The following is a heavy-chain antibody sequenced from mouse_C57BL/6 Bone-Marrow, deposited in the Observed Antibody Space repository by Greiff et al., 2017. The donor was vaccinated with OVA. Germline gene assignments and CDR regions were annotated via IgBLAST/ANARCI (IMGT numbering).Heavy chain of an antibody. CDR3: ERHLRLRKFFDF. J-gene: IGHJ2*01. Sequence: VQLQQSGAELVKPGASVKMSCKASGYTFTSYWITWVKQRPGQGLEWIGDIYPGSGSTNYNEKFKSKATLTVDTSSSTAYMQLSSLTSEDSAVYYCERHLRLRKFFDFWGQGTTLTVSS. V-gene: IGHV1-55*01. CDR2: IYPGSGST. D-gene: IGHD3-2*02. CDR1: GYTFTSYW.